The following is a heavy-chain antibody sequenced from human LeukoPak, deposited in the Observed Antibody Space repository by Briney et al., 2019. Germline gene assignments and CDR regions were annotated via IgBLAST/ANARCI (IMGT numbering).Heavy chain of an antibody. V-gene: IGHV1-2*02. CDR2: INPNSGGT. CDR1: GYTFTGYY. J-gene: IGHJ4*02. Sequence: ASVKVSCKASGYTFTGYYMHWVRQAPGQGLEWMGWINPNSGGTNYAQKFQGRVTMTRDTSISTAYMELSRLRSDDTAVYYCARDHFGVVTYFDYWGQGTLVTVSS. CDR3: ARDHFGVVTYFDY. D-gene: IGHD3-3*01.